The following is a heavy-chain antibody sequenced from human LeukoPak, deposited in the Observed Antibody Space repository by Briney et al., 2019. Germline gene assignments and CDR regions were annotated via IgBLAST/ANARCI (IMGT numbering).Heavy chain of an antibody. V-gene: IGHV4-38-2*02. CDR1: GFSISSGYY. Sequence: SETLSLTCTVSGFSISSGYYWGWIWQAPGKGLEWIGSIYNSGSTYYNPSLKSRVTISVDMSKNQFSLKMSSVTAADTAGYYCARAYSSSWYWNWFDPWGQGTLVTVSS. J-gene: IGHJ5*02. CDR3: ARAYSSSWYWNWFDP. CDR2: IYNSGST. D-gene: IGHD6-13*01.